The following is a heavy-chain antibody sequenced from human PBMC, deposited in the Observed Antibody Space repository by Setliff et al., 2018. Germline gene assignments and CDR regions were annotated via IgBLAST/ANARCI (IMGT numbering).Heavy chain of an antibody. J-gene: IGHJ4*01. Sequence: SETLSLTCTASGGSISTDHYYWGWIRQPPGKGLEWIGSIDYTGNTWHNPSLKSRVTISVDTSKNQFSLNLSSVTAADTAVYYCAAPGGGSYRFWGHGTLVTVSS. V-gene: IGHV4-39*01. D-gene: IGHD1-26*01. CDR3: AAPGGGSYRF. CDR2: IDYTGNT. CDR1: GGSISTDHYY.